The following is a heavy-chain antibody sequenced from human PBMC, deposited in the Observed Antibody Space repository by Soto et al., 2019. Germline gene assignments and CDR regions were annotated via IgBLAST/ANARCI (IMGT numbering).Heavy chain of an antibody. Sequence: PSETLSLTCTVSGGSISSSSYYWGWIRQPPGKGLEWIGSIYYSGSTYYNPSLKSRVTISVDTSKNQFSLKLSSVTAADTAVYYCARHDYGDYGANYYYYMEVWGKGTTVTVSS. CDR1: GGSISSSSYY. V-gene: IGHV4-39*01. CDR3: ARHDYGDYGANYYYYMEV. CDR2: IYYSGST. D-gene: IGHD4-17*01. J-gene: IGHJ6*03.